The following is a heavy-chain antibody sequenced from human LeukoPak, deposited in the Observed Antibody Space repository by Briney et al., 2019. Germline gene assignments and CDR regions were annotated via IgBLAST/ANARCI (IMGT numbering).Heavy chain of an antibody. CDR3: ARRGGSYYYNWFDP. D-gene: IGHD1-26*01. J-gene: IGHJ5*02. CDR2: ISSSGSTV. Sequence: GGSLRLSCAAYGSTFSDYYMSWIRQAPGKGLEWDSYISSSGSTVYYADSVKRRFTISRDNAKNSLYLQMNSLRAEDTAVYYCARRGGSYYYNWFDPWGQGTLVTVSS. V-gene: IGHV3-11*01. CDR1: GSTFSDYY.